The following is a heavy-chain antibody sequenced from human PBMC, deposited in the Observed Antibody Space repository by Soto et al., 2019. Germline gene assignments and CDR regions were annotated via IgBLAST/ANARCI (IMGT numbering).Heavy chain of an antibody. CDR2: INPSGGST. CDR3: ATVGGYNSRAGYYFGY. V-gene: IGHV1-46*01. D-gene: IGHD5-12*01. CDR1: GYTFTSYY. Sequence: GASVKVSCKASGYTFTSYYMHWVRQAPGQGLEWMGIINPSGGSTSYAQKFQGRVTMTRDTSTSTVYMELSSLRSEDTAVYYCATVGGYNSRAGYYFGYWGQGTLVTVSS. J-gene: IGHJ4*02.